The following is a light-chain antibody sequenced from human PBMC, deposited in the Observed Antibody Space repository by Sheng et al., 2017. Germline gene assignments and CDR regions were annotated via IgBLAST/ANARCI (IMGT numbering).Light chain of an antibody. Sequence: ETVLTQSPDTLSLSPGERATLSCRASQSVSSSYLAWYQQKPGQAPRLLIYGASTRATGLPARFSGSGSGTEFTLTISSLQSDDFAVYYCQQYNNWPPFSFGQGTKLEIK. CDR3: QQYNNWPPFS. J-gene: IGKJ2*03. CDR2: GAS. CDR1: QSVSSSY. V-gene: IGKV3-15*01.